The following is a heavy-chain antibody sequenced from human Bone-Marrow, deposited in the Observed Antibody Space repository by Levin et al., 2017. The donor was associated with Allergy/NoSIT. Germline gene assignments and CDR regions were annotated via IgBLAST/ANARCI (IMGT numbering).Heavy chain of an antibody. CDR3: ASCHSIAVAGKAAFDI. D-gene: IGHD6-19*01. V-gene: IGHV4-34*01. CDR1: GGSFSGYY. J-gene: IGHJ3*02. CDR2: INHSGST. Sequence: SETLSLTCAVYGGSFSGYYWSWIRQPPGKGLEWIGEINHSGSTNYNPSLKSRVTISVDTSKNQFSLKLSSVTAADTAVYYCASCHSIAVAGKAAFDIWGQGTMVTVSS.